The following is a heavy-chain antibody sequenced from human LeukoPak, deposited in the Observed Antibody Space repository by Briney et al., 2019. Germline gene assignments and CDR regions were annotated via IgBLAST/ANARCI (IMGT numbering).Heavy chain of an antibody. CDR2: IYYSGST. CDR3: AGTLRWAFDI. J-gene: IGHJ3*02. Sequence: SETLSLTCTVSGGSISSGGYYWSWIRQHPGKGLEWIGYIYYSGSTYYNPSLKSRVTISVDTSKNQFSLKLSSVTAADTAVYYCAGTLRWAFDIWGQGTMVTVSS. D-gene: IGHD2-21*02. V-gene: IGHV4-31*03. CDR1: GGSISSGGYY.